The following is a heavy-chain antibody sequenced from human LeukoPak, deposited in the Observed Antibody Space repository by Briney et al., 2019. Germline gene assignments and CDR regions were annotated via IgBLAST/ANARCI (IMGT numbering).Heavy chain of an antibody. CDR2: ISSSSSYI. D-gene: IGHD6-6*01. Sequence: GGSLRLSCAASGFTFSSYAMHWVRQAPGKGLEWVSSISSSSSYIYYADSVKGRFTISRDNAKNSLYLQMNSLRAEDTAVYYCARAHIEYSSSYVGYWGQGTLVTVSS. J-gene: IGHJ4*02. CDR3: ARAHIEYSSSYVGY. V-gene: IGHV3-21*01. CDR1: GFTFSSYA.